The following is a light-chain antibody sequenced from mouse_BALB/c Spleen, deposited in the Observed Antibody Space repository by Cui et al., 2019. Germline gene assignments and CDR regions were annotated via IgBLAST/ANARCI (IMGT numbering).Light chain of an antibody. Sequence: DIALSHSPAPLAVSLGQRPTLPCRATKSISTSGYSYMHWYQQKPGQPAKLLIYLASNLESGVPARFGGSATGTDFTINNHPVEKEDGATNYDEHSREVPLTFGAETKLAL. CDR1: KSISTSGYSY. CDR3: EHSREVPLT. J-gene: IGKJ5*01. V-gene: IGKV3-12*01. CDR2: LAS.